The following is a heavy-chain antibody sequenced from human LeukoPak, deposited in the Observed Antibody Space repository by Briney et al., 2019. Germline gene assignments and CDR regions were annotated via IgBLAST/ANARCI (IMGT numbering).Heavy chain of an antibody. Sequence: GGSLRLSCAASGFTFDDYGMCWVRQAPGKGLEWVSGINWNGGSTGYADSVKGRFTISRDNAKNSLYLQMNSLRAEDTALYYCARASCSGGSCYSDYYYGMDVWGQGTTVTVSS. D-gene: IGHD2-15*01. CDR1: GFTFDDYG. CDR3: ARASCSGGSCYSDYYYGMDV. J-gene: IGHJ6*02. V-gene: IGHV3-20*04. CDR2: INWNGGST.